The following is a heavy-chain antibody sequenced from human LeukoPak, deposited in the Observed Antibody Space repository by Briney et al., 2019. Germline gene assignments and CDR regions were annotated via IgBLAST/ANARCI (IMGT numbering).Heavy chain of an antibody. CDR2: IYPGDSDT. D-gene: IGHD2-2*01. J-gene: IGHJ6*03. Sequence: GESLKISCKASGYTFTGDWIGWVRQMPGKGLEWMGIIYPGDSDTKYNAPFQGQVAISADKSISTAYLQWGSLKASDTATYYCARPALYCSSTVCPPYMDVWGKGTTVTVSS. CDR1: GYTFTGDW. V-gene: IGHV5-51*01. CDR3: ARPALYCSSTVCPPYMDV.